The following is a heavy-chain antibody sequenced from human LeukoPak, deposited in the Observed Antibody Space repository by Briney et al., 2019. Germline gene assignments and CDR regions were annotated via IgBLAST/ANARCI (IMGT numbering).Heavy chain of an antibody. J-gene: IGHJ4*02. CDR3: ARGNEVTMLRGVTDYFDY. Sequence: SETLSLTCTVSGGSISSSSYYWGWIRQPPGKGLEWIGSIYYSGSTYYNPSLKSRVTISVDTSKNQFSLKLSSVTAADTAVYYCARGNEVTMLRGVTDYFDYWGQGTLVTVSS. CDR2: IYYSGST. CDR1: GGSISSSSYY. D-gene: IGHD3-10*01. V-gene: IGHV4-39*07.